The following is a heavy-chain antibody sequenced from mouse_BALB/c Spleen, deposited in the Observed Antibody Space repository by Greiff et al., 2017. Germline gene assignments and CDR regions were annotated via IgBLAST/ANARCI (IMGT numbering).Heavy chain of an antibody. CDR2: ISSGGSYT. J-gene: IGHJ1*01. Sequence: EVKLVESGGDLVKPGGSLKLSCAASGFTFSSYGMSWVRQTPDKRLEWVATISSGGSYTYYPDSVKGRFTISRDNAKNTLYLQMSSLKSEDTAMYYCARDYYGSSSDWYFDVWGAGTTVTVSS. CDR1: GFTFSSYG. V-gene: IGHV5-6*01. D-gene: IGHD1-1*01. CDR3: ARDYYGSSSDWYFDV.